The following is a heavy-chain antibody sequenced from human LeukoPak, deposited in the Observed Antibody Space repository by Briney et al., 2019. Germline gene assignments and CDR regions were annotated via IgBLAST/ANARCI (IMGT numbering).Heavy chain of an antibody. CDR3: ARQQGLQNLNFDY. J-gene: IGHJ4*02. V-gene: IGHV1-46*01. Sequence: GASVKLSCKTSGYPFTSYYIHWVRQAPGQGPEWLGIINPIGGTTHFAQTFQGRVTMTRDTSTTTVYMELSSLRSDDTAVYYCARQQGLQNLNFDYWGQGALVTVSS. D-gene: IGHD5-24*01. CDR1: GYPFTSYY. CDR2: INPIGGTT.